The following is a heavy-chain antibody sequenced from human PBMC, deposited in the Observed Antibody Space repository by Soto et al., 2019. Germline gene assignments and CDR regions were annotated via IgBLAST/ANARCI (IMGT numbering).Heavy chain of an antibody. J-gene: IGHJ3*02. CDR2: IIPIFGTA. V-gene: IGHV1-69*13. Sequence: SVKVSCKVSGYTLTELSMHWVRQAPGKGLEWMGGIIPIFGTANYAQKFQGRVTITADESTSTAYMELSSLRFEDTAVYYCASVEDRPGDAFDIWGQGTMVTVSS. CDR1: GYTLTELS. D-gene: IGHD2-15*01. CDR3: ASVEDRPGDAFDI.